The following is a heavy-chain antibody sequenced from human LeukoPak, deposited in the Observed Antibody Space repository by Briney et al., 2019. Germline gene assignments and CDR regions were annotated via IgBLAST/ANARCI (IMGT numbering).Heavy chain of an antibody. CDR1: GFTFSSYA. D-gene: IGHD6-13*01. J-gene: IGHJ4*02. Sequence: PGGSLRLSCAASGFTFSSYAMSWIRQAPGKGLEWVSAISSGGGNTDYADSVKGRFTISRDNAKNSLYLQMNSLRAEDTAVYYCARETYSNTLYWGQGTLVTVSS. CDR2: ISSGGGNT. CDR3: ARETYSNTLY. V-gene: IGHV3-21*01.